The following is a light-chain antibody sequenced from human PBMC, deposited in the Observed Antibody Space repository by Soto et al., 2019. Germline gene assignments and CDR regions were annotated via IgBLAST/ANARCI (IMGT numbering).Light chain of an antibody. J-gene: IGKJ4*01. Sequence: AIQMTQSPTTEYASIGDRVNIIWRASESIRTWLAWYQHKPGKAPKXMIYAASSLQSGVPSRFSGSGSGTDFTLTISSLQPEDVATYYCLQDYNYPLTLGGGTKVDI. CDR2: AAS. CDR3: LQDYNYPLT. CDR1: ESIRTW. V-gene: IGKV1-6*01.